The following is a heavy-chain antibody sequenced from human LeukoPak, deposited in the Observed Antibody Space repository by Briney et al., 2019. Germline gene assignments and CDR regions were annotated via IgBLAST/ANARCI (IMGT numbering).Heavy chain of an antibody. V-gene: IGHV3-11*04. CDR1: Y. D-gene: IGHD2-15*01. Sequence: YMSWIRQAPGKGLEWVSHISDSGSSIYYADSVKGRFTISRDNAKNSLYLQMNSLRAEDTAVYYCAKTAASMDVWGKGITVTVSS. CDR2: ISDSGSSI. J-gene: IGHJ6*03. CDR3: AKTAASMDV.